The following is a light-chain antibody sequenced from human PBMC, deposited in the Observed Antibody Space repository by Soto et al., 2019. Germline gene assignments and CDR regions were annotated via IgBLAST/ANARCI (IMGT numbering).Light chain of an antibody. CDR3: GTWYSSLNIVM. CDR2: DND. Sequence: QSVLTQPPSVSAAPGQRVTISCSGSTSNIGNNYVSCYQQLPGTAPKLLIYDNDKRPSGIPDRFSGSKSGTSAALGITGLQTGDEADYYCGTWYSSLNIVMFGGGTKLTVL. J-gene: IGLJ3*02. V-gene: IGLV1-51*01. CDR1: TSNIGNNY.